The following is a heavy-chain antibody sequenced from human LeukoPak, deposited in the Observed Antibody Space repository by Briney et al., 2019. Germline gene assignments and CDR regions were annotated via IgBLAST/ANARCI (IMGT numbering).Heavy chain of an antibody. CDR2: INPSGGST. Sequence: ASVKVSCKASGYTFTSYYMHWVRQAPGQGLEWMGIINPSGGSTSYAQKFQGRVTMTRDTSISTAYMELSRLRSDDTAVYYCARDTTPAAAEEDYYYYYMDVWGKGTTVTVSS. CDR1: GYTFTSYY. CDR3: ARDTTPAAAEEDYYYYYMDV. D-gene: IGHD2-2*01. V-gene: IGHV1-46*01. J-gene: IGHJ6*03.